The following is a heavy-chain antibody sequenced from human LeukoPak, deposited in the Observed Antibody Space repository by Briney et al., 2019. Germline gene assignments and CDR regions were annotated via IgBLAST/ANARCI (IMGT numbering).Heavy chain of an antibody. J-gene: IGHJ3*02. D-gene: IGHD3-22*01. V-gene: IGHV4-59*01. CDR2: IYYSEST. CDR3: ARGEYHYDGSGYAFDI. Sequence: SETLSLTXTVSGGSISSYYWSWIRQPPGKGLEWIGYIYYSESTNDNPSLKSRVTISVDTSKNQFSLKLSSVTAADTAMYYCARGEYHYDGSGYAFDIWGQGTMVTVSS. CDR1: GGSISSYY.